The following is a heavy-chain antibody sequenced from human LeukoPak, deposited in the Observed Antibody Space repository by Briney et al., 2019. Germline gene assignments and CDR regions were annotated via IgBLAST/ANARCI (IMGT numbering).Heavy chain of an antibody. D-gene: IGHD2-2*01. CDR3: VRHLSDITSCPNY. CDR1: GYSFISYW. V-gene: IGHV5-51*01. J-gene: IGHJ4*02. CDR2: IYPGDSRI. Sequence: GESLKISCKGSGYSFISYWIGWVRQMPGKGLEWMGIIYPGDSRITYSPSFQGQVTISADKSIRTAYLQWNSLKASDTAIYYCVRHLSDITSCPNYWGPGTLITVAS.